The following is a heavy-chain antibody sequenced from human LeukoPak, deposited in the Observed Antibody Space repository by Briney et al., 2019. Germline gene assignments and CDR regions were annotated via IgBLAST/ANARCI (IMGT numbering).Heavy chain of an antibody. V-gene: IGHV3-30*18. J-gene: IGHJ6*02. Sequence: GRSLRLSCAASGFTLSSFGMHWVRQAPGKGLDWVAIISFDGSNTYYTDSVKGRFTISRDNSKNTLYLQMDSLGAEDTAVYYCAKNFDYSNYGMDVWGQGTTVTVSS. CDR2: ISFDGSNT. D-gene: IGHD4-11*01. CDR1: GFTLSSFG. CDR3: AKNFDYSNYGMDV.